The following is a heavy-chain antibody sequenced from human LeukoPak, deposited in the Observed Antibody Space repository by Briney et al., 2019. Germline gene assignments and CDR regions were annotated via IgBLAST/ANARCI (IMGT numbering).Heavy chain of an antibody. J-gene: IGHJ4*02. CDR3: ARKAPYYSDSSGPLGTYYLDY. Sequence: PSETLSLTCTVSGGSISSSSYYWGWIRQPPGKGLEWIGSIYYSGSTYYNPSLKSRVTISVDTSKNQFSLKLNSVTAADTAVYYCARKAPYYSDSSGPLGTYYLDYWGQGTLVTVSS. CDR2: IYYSGST. V-gene: IGHV4-39*07. CDR1: GGSISSSSYY. D-gene: IGHD3-22*01.